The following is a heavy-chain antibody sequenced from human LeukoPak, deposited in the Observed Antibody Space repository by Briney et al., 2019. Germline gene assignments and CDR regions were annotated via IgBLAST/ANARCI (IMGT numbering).Heavy chain of an antibody. CDR2: MNNGPGAT. Sequence: GGSLRLSCAASGFSFSTSPMSWVRQPPGKGLEWVSAMNNGPGATFHRDSVRGRFTISRDDSKSTLYLQMNSLRAEDTGTYYCAKTHYDLLDVWGQGTTVTVSS. CDR3: AKTHYDLLDV. D-gene: IGHD5-12*01. J-gene: IGHJ6*02. CDR1: GFSFSTSP. V-gene: IGHV3-23*01.